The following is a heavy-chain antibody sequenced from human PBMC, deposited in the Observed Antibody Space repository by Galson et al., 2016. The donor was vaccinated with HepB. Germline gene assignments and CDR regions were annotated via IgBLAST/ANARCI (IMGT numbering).Heavy chain of an antibody. CDR3: ARGPGKLTDY. V-gene: IGHV3-21*01. D-gene: IGHD4-23*01. CDR1: GFTFSSYT. J-gene: IGHJ4*02. CDR2: ISSRSSYM. Sequence: SLRLSCAASGFTFSSYTMNWVRQAPGKGLEWVSSISSRSSYMYYADSVKGRFTISRDSAKNSLYLQMNSLRAEDTAVYYCARGPGKLTDYWGQGTLVTVSS.